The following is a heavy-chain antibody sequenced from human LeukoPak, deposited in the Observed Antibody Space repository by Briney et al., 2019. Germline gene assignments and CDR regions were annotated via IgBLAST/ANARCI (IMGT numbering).Heavy chain of an antibody. V-gene: IGHV4-38-2*01. CDR1: GYSISSGYY. Sequence: SETLSLTYAISGYSISSGYYWGWIRQPPGKGLEWIGSIYHSGSTYYNPSLKSRVTISIDTSKNQFSLKLTSVTAADTAVYYCARVRANSGYGHFDFWGQGALVTVSS. CDR2: IYHSGST. CDR3: ARVRANSGYGHFDF. J-gene: IGHJ4*02. D-gene: IGHD5-12*01.